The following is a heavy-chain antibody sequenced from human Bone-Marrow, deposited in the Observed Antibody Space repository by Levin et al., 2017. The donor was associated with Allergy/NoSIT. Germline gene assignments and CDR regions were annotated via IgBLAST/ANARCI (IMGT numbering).Heavy chain of an antibody. J-gene: IGHJ5*02. CDR1: GFTFSSYG. CDR2: IWYDGSNK. CDR3: ARTIAAAGTKGFDP. V-gene: IGHV3-33*01. D-gene: IGHD6-13*01. Sequence: GESLKISCAASGFTFSSYGMHWVRQAPGKGLEWVAVIWYDGSNKYYADSVKGRFTISRDNSKNTLYLQMNSLRAEDTAVYYCARTIAAAGTKGFDPWGQGTLVTVSS.